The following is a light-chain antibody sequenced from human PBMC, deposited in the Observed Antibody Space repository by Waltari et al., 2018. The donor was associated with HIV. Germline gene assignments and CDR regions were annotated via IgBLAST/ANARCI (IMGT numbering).Light chain of an antibody. V-gene: IGLV1-40*01. CDR1: ISNIGAGYD. CDR2: GHT. J-gene: IGLJ1*01. Sequence: SVLTQPPSVSGAPGQRVTISCTGTISNIGAGYDVHWYQQLPGTAPKLLIYGHTNRPSGVPDRFSGSKSGTSASLAITGLQAEDEADYYGQSYDGSLGGYVFGTGTAVTVL. CDR3: QSYDGSLGGYV.